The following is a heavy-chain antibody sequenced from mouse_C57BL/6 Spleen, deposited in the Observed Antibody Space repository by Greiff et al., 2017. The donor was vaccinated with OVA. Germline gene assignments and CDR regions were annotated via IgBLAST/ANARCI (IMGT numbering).Heavy chain of an antibody. V-gene: IGHV1-72*01. J-gene: IGHJ1*03. D-gene: IGHD1-1*01. CDR3: ARPTTTVVAHWYFDV. Sequence: VQLQQPGAELVKPGASVKLSCKASGYTFTSYWMHWVKQRPGRGLEWIGRIDPNSGGTKYNEKFKSKATLTVDKPASTAYMQLSSLTSEDSAVYYCARPTTTVVAHWYFDVWGTGTTVTVSS. CDR1: GYTFTSYW. CDR2: IDPNSGGT.